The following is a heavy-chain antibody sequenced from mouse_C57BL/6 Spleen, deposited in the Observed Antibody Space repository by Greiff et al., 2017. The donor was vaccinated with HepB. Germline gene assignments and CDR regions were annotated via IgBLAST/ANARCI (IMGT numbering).Heavy chain of an antibody. CDR2: IYPGDGDT. D-gene: IGHD2-2*01. CDR1: GYAFSSYW. V-gene: IGHV1-80*01. J-gene: IGHJ1*03. Sequence: VQLQQSGAELVKPGASVKISCKASGYAFSSYWMNWVKQRPGKGLEWIGQIYPGDGDTNYNGKFKGKATLTADKSSSTAYMQLSSLTSEDSAVYFCARVGSTMVTYWYFDVWGTGTTVTVSS. CDR3: ARVGSTMVTYWYFDV.